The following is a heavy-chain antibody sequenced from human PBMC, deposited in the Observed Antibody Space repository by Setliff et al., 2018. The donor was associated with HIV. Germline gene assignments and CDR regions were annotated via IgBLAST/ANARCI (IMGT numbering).Heavy chain of an antibody. Sequence: SETLSLTCAVYGGSFSPYYWAWIRQPPGKGLEWVAEINHGGTTNYNPSLKSRITMPINTSEKQFYLKLNSVTAADTAVYYCARLLRYCRSADCYRAFDCGGQGTPVTVSS. D-gene: IGHD2-21*02. CDR1: GGSFSPYY. V-gene: IGHV4-34*10. CDR2: INHGGTT. CDR3: ARLLRYCRSADCYRAFDC. J-gene: IGHJ4*02.